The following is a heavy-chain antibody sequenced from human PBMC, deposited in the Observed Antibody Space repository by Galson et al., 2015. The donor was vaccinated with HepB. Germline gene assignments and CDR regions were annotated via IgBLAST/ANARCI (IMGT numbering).Heavy chain of an antibody. Sequence: PALVKPTQTLTLTCTLSGVSLSTSGVGVGWIRQPPGKALEWLALISWDEDKRYSPSLTSRLSITKETSKNQMVLTMTNVDPVDTGTYYCAHRQSGHVVDLLSWGQGILVTVSS. CDR2: ISWDEDK. CDR3: AHRQSGHVVDLLS. J-gene: IGHJ5*02. CDR1: GVSLSTSGVG. D-gene: IGHD5-12*01. V-gene: IGHV2-5*02.